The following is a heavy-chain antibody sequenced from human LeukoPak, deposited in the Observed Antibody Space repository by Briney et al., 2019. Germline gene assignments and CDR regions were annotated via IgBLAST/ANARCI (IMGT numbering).Heavy chain of an antibody. CDR3: ARTNLQYYYDSSGYWFDP. CDR2: IDWDDDK. V-gene: IGHV2-70*04. CDR1: GFSLSTSGMR. D-gene: IGHD3-22*01. J-gene: IGHJ5*02. Sequence: SGPTLVNPTQTLTLTCTLSGFSLSTSGMRVSWIRQPPGKALEWLARIDWDDDKFYSTSLKTRLTISKDTSKNQVVLTMTNMDPVDTATYYCARTNLQYYYDSSGYWFDPWGQGTLVTVSS.